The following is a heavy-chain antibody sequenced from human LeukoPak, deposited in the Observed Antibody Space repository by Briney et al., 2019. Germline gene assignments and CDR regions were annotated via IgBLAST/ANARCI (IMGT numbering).Heavy chain of an antibody. Sequence: PSETLSLTCTVSGGSISSYYWSWIRQPPGKGLEWIGYIYYSGSTNYNPSLKSRVTISVDTSKSQFSLKLNSVTAADMAVYYCARDLYGGTSATFDYWGQGTLVTVSS. CDR1: GGSISSYY. CDR3: ARDLYGGTSATFDY. J-gene: IGHJ4*02. CDR2: IYYSGST. D-gene: IGHD4-23*01. V-gene: IGHV4-59*01.